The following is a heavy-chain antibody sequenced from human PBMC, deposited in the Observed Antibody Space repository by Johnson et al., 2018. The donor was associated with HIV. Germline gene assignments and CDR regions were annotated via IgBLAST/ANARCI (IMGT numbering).Heavy chain of an antibody. CDR2: ISYDGSNK. V-gene: IGHV3-30-3*01. J-gene: IGHJ3*02. CDR3: ASLYYDSSGYYRAGAFDI. D-gene: IGHD3-22*01. CDR1: GFTFSSYA. Sequence: QVQLVESGGGVVQPGRSLRLSCAASGFTFSSYAMHWVRQAPGKGLEWVAVISYDGSNKYYADSVKGRFTISRDNSKNTLYLQMNSMRAKDTAVYYCASLYYDSSGYYRAGAFDIWGQGTIVTVSS.